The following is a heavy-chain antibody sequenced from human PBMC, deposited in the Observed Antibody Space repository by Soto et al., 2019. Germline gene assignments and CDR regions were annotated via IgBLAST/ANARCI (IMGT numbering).Heavy chain of an antibody. Sequence: SETLSLTXTVSGGSINTFYWSWVRQPAGKGLEWIGRIFSSGSTSFNPSLESRVAMSVDTSKNHFSLNLSSVTAADMAVYYCAREGSYSAYNFAHGIQLWSFDFWGQGALVTVSS. V-gene: IGHV4-4*07. D-gene: IGHD5-12*01. CDR1: GGSINTFY. J-gene: IGHJ4*02. CDR3: AREGSYSAYNFAHGIQLWSFDF. CDR2: IFSSGST.